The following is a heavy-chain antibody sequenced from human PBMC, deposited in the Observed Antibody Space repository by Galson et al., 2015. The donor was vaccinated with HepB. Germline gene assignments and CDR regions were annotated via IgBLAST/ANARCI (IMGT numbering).Heavy chain of an antibody. Sequence: SLRLSCAASGFTFSSYAMSWVRQAPGKGLEWVSAISGSGGSTYYADSVKGRFTISRDNSKNTLYLQMNSLRAEDTAVYYCAKDNSEGSSSWYGGGAFDIWGQGTMVTVSS. CDR2: ISGSGGST. V-gene: IGHV3-23*01. CDR3: AKDNSEGSSSWYGGGAFDI. J-gene: IGHJ3*02. D-gene: IGHD6-13*01. CDR1: GFTFSSYA.